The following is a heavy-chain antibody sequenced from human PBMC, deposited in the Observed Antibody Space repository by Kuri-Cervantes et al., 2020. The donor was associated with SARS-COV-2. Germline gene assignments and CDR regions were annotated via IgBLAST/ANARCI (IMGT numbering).Heavy chain of an antibody. CDR1: GFTFSSYG. V-gene: IGHV3-33*08. CDR2: IWYGGSNK. J-gene: IGHJ4*02. Sequence: GGSLRLSCAASGFTFSSYGMHWVRQAPGKGLEWVAVIWYGGSNKYYADSVKGRFTISRDNSKNTLYLQMNSLRAEDTAVYYCARETRDSSGYYRLSLDYWGQGTLVTVSS. CDR3: ARETRDSSGYYRLSLDY. D-gene: IGHD3-22*01.